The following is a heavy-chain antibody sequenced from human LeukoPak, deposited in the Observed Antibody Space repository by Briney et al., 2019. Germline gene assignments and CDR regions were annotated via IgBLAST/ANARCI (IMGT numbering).Heavy chain of an antibody. D-gene: IGHD6-19*01. CDR2: ISYDGSNK. CDR3: ARDVLRGVAGTAYWY. J-gene: IGHJ4*02. CDR1: GFTFSSYA. Sequence: PVGSLRLSCAASGFTFSSYAMHWVRQAPGKGLEWVAVISYDGSNKYYADSVKGRFTISRDNSKNALYLQMNSLRAEDTAVYYCARDVLRGVAGTAYWYWGQGTLVTVSS. V-gene: IGHV3-30*04.